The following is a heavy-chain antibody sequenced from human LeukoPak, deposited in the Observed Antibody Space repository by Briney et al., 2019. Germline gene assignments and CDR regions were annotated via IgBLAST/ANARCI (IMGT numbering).Heavy chain of an antibody. CDR1: GVSISSYY. CDR2: IYYSENT. J-gene: IGHJ4*02. Sequence: PSETLSLTCTVSGVSISSYYWSWIRQPPGKGLEWIGYIYYSENTNYNSPLKSRVTISEDTSKNQFSLNLTSVTAADTAVYYCAGGNFYDSSGHPYHFHYWGQGTLVTVPS. D-gene: IGHD3-22*01. V-gene: IGHV4-59*01. CDR3: AGGNFYDSSGHPYHFHY.